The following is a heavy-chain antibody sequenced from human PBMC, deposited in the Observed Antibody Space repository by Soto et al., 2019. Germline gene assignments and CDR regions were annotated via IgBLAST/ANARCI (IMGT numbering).Heavy chain of an antibody. CDR2: VLPFFTTA. J-gene: IGHJ6*02. CDR1: GGTFSNSP. CDR3: ARYRVTVGETEDYCRMDV. V-gene: IGHV1-69*12. Sequence: QVKLMQSGAEVQKPGSSVKVSCKSSGGTFSNSPISWVRQALGQGLEWVCGVLPFFTTANYAQKFHGRVTITANESKNTAYMGLSRLRSGDTSVYYCARYRVTVGETEDYCRMDVGGQGTTVTV. D-gene: IGHD2-15*01.